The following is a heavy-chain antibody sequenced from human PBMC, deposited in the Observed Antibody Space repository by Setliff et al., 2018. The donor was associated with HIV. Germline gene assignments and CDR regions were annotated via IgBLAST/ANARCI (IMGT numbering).Heavy chain of an antibody. V-gene: IGHV3-72*01. CDR3: VRAAAGLDI. CDR1: GFTLSDYY. J-gene: IGHJ4*02. Sequence: PGGSLRLSCAVSGFTLSDYYMDWVRQAPGKGLEWVGRTRNKANGYITEYGASVQGRFTISRDNSKDSLSLQMNNLKAEDTAVYYCVRAAAGLDIWSQGIRFTVSS. CDR2: TRNKANGYIT.